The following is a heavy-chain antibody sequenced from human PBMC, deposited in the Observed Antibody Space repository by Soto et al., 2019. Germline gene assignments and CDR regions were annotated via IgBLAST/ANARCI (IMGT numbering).Heavy chain of an antibody. CDR2: ITSESSHK. J-gene: IGHJ4*02. Sequence: PGGSLRLSCAASGFIFSSYAMGWIRQAPGKGLEWVSSITSESSHKYYADSVRGRFTISRDDAKNSLYLQLTSLRAEDTALYYCARDYMVTFGSLIYPPDYWGQGTRVTVSS. V-gene: IGHV3-21*01. CDR1: GFIFSSYA. CDR3: ARDYMVTFGSLIYPPDY. D-gene: IGHD3-16*01.